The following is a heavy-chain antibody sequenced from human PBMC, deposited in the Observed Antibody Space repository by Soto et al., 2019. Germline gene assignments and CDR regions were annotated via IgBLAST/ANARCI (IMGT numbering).Heavy chain of an antibody. J-gene: IGHJ3*02. CDR2: MYHSGST. Sequence: QLQLQESGPGLVKPSGTLSLTCAVSGDSISSSYWWSWVRQPPGKGLEWIGEMYHSGSTNYNPSRQSQLTISVDKSNNQFFLALTSVTAADTAVYYCARLHMITFGGHVYRPFDIWGQGTMVTVSS. CDR3: ARLHMITFGGHVYRPFDI. CDR1: GDSISSSYW. D-gene: IGHD3-16*01. V-gene: IGHV4-4*02.